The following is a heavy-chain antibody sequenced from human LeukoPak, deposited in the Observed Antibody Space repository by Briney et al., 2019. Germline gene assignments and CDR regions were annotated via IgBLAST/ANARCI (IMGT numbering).Heavy chain of an antibody. CDR2: IYYSGST. CDR3: ARRHNSGWFDY. D-gene: IGHD6-19*01. J-gene: IGHJ4*02. V-gene: IGHV4-39*07. Sequence: SETLSLTCTVSGGSISSSSYYWGWLPQPPGKGLEWIGSIYYSGSTYYNPSLKSRVTISVDTSKNQFSLKLSSVTAADTAVYYCARRHNSGWFDYWGQGTLVTVSS. CDR1: GGSISSSSYY.